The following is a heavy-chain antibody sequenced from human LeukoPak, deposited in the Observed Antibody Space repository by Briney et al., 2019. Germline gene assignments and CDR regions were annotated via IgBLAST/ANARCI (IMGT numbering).Heavy chain of an antibody. CDR1: GFTFSSYA. Sequence: PGRSLRLSCAASGFTFSSYAMHWVRQAPGKGLEWVAVISYDGSNKYYADSVKGRFTISRDNSENTLYLQMNSLRAEDTAVYYCARDPYLAYCSGGSCYGGLDPWGQGTLVTVSS. CDR2: ISYDGSNK. D-gene: IGHD2-15*01. J-gene: IGHJ5*02. CDR3: ARDPYLAYCSGGSCYGGLDP. V-gene: IGHV3-30*04.